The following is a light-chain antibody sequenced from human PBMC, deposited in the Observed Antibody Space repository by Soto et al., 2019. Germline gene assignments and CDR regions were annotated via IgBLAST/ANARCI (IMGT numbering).Light chain of an antibody. CDR3: SSYTSSSTLDV. CDR2: DVS. J-gene: IGLJ1*01. Sequence: QSALTQPASVSGSPGQSITIYCTGSSSDGGSYNYVAWYQQHPGKAPKLMIYDVSNRPSGVSNRFSGSKSGNTACLTISGLQAEDEADYYCSSYTSSSTLDVFGTGTKVTVL. V-gene: IGLV2-14*01. CDR1: SSDGGSYNY.